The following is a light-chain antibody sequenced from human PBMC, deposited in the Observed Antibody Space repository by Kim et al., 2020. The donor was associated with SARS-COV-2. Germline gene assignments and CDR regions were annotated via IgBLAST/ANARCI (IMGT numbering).Light chain of an antibody. CDR2: QDS. CDR1: KLGDKY. V-gene: IGLV3-1*01. Sequence: VSPGQTASITCSGDKLGDKYACWYQQKPGQSPVLVIYQDSKRPSGIPERFSGSNSGNTATLTISGTQAMDEADYYCQAWDSSVVVFGGGTQLTVL. CDR3: QAWDSSVVV. J-gene: IGLJ2*01.